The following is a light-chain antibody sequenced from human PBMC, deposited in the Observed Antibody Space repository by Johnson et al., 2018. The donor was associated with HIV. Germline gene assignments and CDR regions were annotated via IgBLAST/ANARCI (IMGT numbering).Light chain of an antibody. CDR3: GTWDSSLNSKV. Sequence: QSVLSQPPSVSAAPGQKVTISCSGSSSNIGNNYVSWYRQLPGTAPKLVIYENNKRPSGIPDRFSGSKSGTSATLGITGLQTGDEADYYCGTWDSSLNSKVFGTGTKVSVL. CDR1: SSNIGNNY. V-gene: IGLV1-51*02. CDR2: ENN. J-gene: IGLJ1*01.